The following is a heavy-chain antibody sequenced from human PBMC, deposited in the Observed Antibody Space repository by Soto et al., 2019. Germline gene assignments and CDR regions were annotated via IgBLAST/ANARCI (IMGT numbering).Heavy chain of an antibody. CDR3: ARGFTIIGHAFDI. J-gene: IGHJ3*02. CDR2: IGTAGDT. CDR1: GFTFSSYD. V-gene: IGHV3-13*01. Sequence: EVQLVESGGGLVQPGGSLRLSCAASGFTFSSYDMHCVRQATGKGLEWGSAIGTAGDTYYPGSVKGRFTISRENAKNSLYLQMNSLRAGNTAVYYCARGFTIIGHAFDIWGQGTMVTVSS. D-gene: IGHD3-22*01.